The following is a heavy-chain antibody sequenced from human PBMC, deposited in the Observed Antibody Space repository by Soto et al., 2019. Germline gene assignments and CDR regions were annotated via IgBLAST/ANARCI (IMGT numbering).Heavy chain of an antibody. D-gene: IGHD6-6*01. V-gene: IGHV3-23*01. J-gene: IGHJ4*02. Sequence: EVQLLESGGDLVQPGGSLRLSCAASGFTFSSYAMSWVRQAPGKGLEWVSALRGSGGRTYYADSVKGRCTISRDNSKDTLCLQMNSLGAADTAVYYCARTLYSSSPPYYFEYWGQGILVTVSS. CDR1: GFTFSSYA. CDR3: ARTLYSSSPPYYFEY. CDR2: LRGSGGRT.